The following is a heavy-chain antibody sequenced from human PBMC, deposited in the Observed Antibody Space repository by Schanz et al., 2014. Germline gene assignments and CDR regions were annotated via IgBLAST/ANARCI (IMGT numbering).Heavy chain of an antibody. CDR2: IYLSDGST. J-gene: IGHJ2*01. CDR3: ARAGQDFEYSSLSPIWYFDL. CDR1: GYTFTNYY. V-gene: IGHV1-46*01. D-gene: IGHD6-6*01. Sequence: QVQLVQSGGEVKKPGASVKLSCKASGYTFTNYYIHWVRQAPGQGLEWMGRIYLSDGSTRYAQKFQGRVTMTRDTSISSAYMELSRLRSDDTAVYYCARAGQDFEYSSLSPIWYFDLWGRGTLVTVSS.